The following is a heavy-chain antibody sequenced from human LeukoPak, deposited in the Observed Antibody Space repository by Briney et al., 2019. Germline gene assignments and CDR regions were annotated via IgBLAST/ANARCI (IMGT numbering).Heavy chain of an antibody. Sequence: SETLSLTCAVHGGSFSGYYWSWIRQPPGKGLEWIGEINHSGSTNYNPSLKSRVTISVDTSKNQFSLKLSSVTAADTAVYYCARDQYYFDWGQGTLVTVSS. CDR2: INHSGST. CDR1: GGSFSGYY. CDR3: ARDQYYFD. J-gene: IGHJ4*02. D-gene: IGHD3-10*01. V-gene: IGHV4-34*01.